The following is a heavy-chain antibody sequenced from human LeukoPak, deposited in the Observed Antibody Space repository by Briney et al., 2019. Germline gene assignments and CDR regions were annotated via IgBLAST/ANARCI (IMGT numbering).Heavy chain of an antibody. CDR3: AKEEPYYYDSSGYYLTRYFDY. D-gene: IGHD3-22*01. Sequence: GGSLRLSCAASGFTFSSYAMSWVRQAPGKGLEWVSAISGSGGSTYYADSVKGRFTISRDNSKNTLYLQMNSLRAEDTAVYYCAKEEPYYYDSSGYYLTRYFDYWGQGTLVTVSS. J-gene: IGHJ4*02. CDR1: GFTFSSYA. CDR2: ISGSGGST. V-gene: IGHV3-23*01.